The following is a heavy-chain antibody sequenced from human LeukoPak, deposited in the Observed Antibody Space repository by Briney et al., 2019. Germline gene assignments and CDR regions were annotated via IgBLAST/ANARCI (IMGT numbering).Heavy chain of an antibody. J-gene: IGHJ4*02. V-gene: IGHV3-21*01. D-gene: IGHD5-12*01. Sequence: KAGGSLRLSCAAPGFTFSTYNMNWVRQAPGKGLEWVSSISSSSSYIYYADSVKGRFTISRDNAKNSLYLQMNSLRAEDTAVYYCARLPGEWLRFPIDYWGQGTLVTVSS. CDR3: ARLPGEWLRFPIDY. CDR1: GFTFSTYN. CDR2: ISSSSSYI.